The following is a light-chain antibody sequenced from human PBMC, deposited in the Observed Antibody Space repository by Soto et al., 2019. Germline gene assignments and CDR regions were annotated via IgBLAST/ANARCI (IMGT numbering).Light chain of an antibody. J-gene: IGKJ1*01. V-gene: IGKV3-20*01. CDR2: GAS. CDR3: QQYGSSPWT. CDR1: QTVTSNY. Sequence: EIVLTQSPGTLSLSPGERATLSCRASQTVTSNYVAWYQQKPGQAPRLLIYGASRRAADTPDRFSGSGSGTDFTLTISRLEPEDFVVYHCQQYGSSPWTFGQGTKVEI.